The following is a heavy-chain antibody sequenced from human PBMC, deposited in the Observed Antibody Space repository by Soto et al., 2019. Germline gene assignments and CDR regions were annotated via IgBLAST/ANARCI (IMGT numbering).Heavy chain of an antibody. D-gene: IGHD4-17*01. CDR2: IWDDGRTT. CDR1: GFSFRSYG. Sequence: QVQLVESGGGVVQPGGSLTLSCVASGFSFRSYGMHWVRQAPGKGLEWLAVIWDDGRTTFYADSVKGRFTISRDNPRNTVSLQMNSLRVTETAMFYCARNYGEYAVFDVWGQGTVVSVSS. V-gene: IGHV3-33*01. CDR3: ARNYGEYAVFDV. J-gene: IGHJ3*01.